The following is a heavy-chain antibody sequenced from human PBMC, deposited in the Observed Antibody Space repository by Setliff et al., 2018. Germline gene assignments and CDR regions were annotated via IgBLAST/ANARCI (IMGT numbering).Heavy chain of an antibody. Sequence: SETLSLTCIVTGDSVTSDSYYWGWVRQPPGKGLEWVGSVSYSGSPYHNPSLKSRVSLSLDTSENQFSLTLTPVTAADAAVYYCVRQTSHAGIVIPYYYYFYMDVWGTGTTVTVSS. V-gene: IGHV4-39*01. CDR3: VRQTSHAGIVIPYYYYFYMDV. D-gene: IGHD1-1*01. CDR1: GDSVTSDSYY. CDR2: VSYSGSP. J-gene: IGHJ6*03.